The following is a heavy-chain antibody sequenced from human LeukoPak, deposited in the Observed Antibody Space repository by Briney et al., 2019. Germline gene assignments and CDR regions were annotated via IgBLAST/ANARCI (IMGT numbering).Heavy chain of an antibody. CDR1: GFIFRSYE. D-gene: IGHD6-6*01. J-gene: IGHJ4*02. CDR2: ISAYDSTV. CDR3: AKEYSSSSRRRTGPYYFDY. V-gene: IGHV3-48*03. Sequence: GGSLRLSCAASGFIFRSYEMNWVRQPPGKGLEWVSYISAYDSTVYYADSVKGRFTISRDNSKNTLYLQMNSLRAEDTAVYYCAKEYSSSSRRRTGPYYFDYWGQGTLVTVSS.